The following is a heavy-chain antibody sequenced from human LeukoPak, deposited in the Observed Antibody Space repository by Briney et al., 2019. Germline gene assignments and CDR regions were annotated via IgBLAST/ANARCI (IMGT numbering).Heavy chain of an antibody. V-gene: IGHV3-21*01. J-gene: IGHJ6*03. CDR2: ISSSSSYI. CDR3: ARDDVVVVPAAIEYYYYYMDV. D-gene: IGHD2-2*02. CDR1: GFTFSSYS. Sequence: PGGSLRLSCAASGFTFSSYSMNWVRQAPGKGLEWVSSISSSSSYIYYADSVKGRFTISRDNAKNSLYLQMNSLRAEDTAVYYCARDDVVVVPAAIEYYYYYMDVWGTGTTVTVSS.